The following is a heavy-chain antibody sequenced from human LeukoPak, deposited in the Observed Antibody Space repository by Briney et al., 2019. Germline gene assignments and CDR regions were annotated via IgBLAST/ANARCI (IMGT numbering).Heavy chain of an antibody. J-gene: IGHJ4*02. V-gene: IGHV4-38-2*02. CDR1: GYSISSGYY. Sequence: SETLSLTCTVSGYSISSGYYWGWIRQPPGKGLEWIGSIYHSGSTYYNPFLKSRVTISVDTSKNQFSPKLSSVTAADTAVYYCASVGGRDFDYWGQGTLVTVSS. D-gene: IGHD3-16*01. CDR2: IYHSGST. CDR3: ASVGGRDFDY.